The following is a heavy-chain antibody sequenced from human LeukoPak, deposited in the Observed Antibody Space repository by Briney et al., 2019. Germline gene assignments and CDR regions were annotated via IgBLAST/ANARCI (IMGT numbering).Heavy chain of an antibody. CDR1: GFTFSSYA. CDR2: ISYDGSNK. D-gene: IGHD5-18*01. J-gene: IGHJ6*02. V-gene: IGHV3-30-3*01. CDR3: ARAQVDTAMAGYYYGMDV. Sequence: GGSLRLSCAASGFTFSSYAMHWVRQAPGKGLEWVAVISYDGSNKYYAASVKGRFTISRDNSKNTLYLQMNSLRAEDTAVYYCARAQVDTAMAGYYYGMDVWGQGTTVTVSS.